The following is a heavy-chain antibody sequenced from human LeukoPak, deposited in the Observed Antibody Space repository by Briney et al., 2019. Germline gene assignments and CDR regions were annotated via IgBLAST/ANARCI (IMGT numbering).Heavy chain of an antibody. D-gene: IGHD6-19*01. CDR3: ARDDTIGDSGWYWDAFDT. V-gene: IGHV3-53*01. CDR1: GFXVSSXX. CDR2: XXSGGST. Sequence: ASGFXVSSXXXXXVXXAXXXXXEXXTAXXSGGSTYYADSVKGRFITSRDNSKNTLYLQMNSLRADDTAVYYCARDDTIGDSGWYWDAFDTWGQGTMVTISS. J-gene: IGHJ3*02.